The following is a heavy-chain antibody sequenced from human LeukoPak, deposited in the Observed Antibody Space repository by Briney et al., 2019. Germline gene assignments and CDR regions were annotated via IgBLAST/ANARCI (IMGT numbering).Heavy chain of an antibody. CDR1: GGSFSGYY. V-gene: IGHV4-34*01. CDR3: ARQFADILTGYPIDY. CDR2: IYYSGST. D-gene: IGHD3-9*01. J-gene: IGHJ4*02. Sequence: SETLSLTCVVYGGSFSGYYWSWIRQPPGKGLEWIGSIYYSGSTYYNPSLKSRVTISVDTSKNQFSLKLSSVTAADTAVYYCARQFADILTGYPIDYWGQGTLVTVSS.